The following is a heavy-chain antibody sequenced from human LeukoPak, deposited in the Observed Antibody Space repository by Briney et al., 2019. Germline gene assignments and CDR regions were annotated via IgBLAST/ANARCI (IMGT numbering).Heavy chain of an antibody. CDR3: AKDGWGSYNFDY. CDR1: GFPFSSYA. D-gene: IGHD1-26*01. J-gene: IGHJ4*02. Sequence: GGSLRLFCAASGFPFSSYAMSWVRQAPGKGLEWVSAISGSGGSTYYADSVKGRFTISRDNSKNTLYLQMNSLRAEDTAVYYCAKDGWGSYNFDYWGQGTLVTVSS. V-gene: IGHV3-23*01. CDR2: ISGSGGST.